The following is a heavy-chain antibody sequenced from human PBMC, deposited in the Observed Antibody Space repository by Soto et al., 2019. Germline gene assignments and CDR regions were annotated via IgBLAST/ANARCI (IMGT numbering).Heavy chain of an antibody. CDR1: GGSISSGDYY. J-gene: IGHJ4*02. CDR2: IYHGGIT. V-gene: IGHV4-30-4*01. CDR3: ARQYGGYEYYFDN. Sequence: LSLTCTVSGGSISSGDYYWSWIRQPPGKGLEWIGYIYHGGITNYNPSLKSRLNISSDTSKNQFSLRLGSVSAADTAIYYCARQYGGYEYYFDNWGQGTLVTVSS. D-gene: IGHD5-12*01.